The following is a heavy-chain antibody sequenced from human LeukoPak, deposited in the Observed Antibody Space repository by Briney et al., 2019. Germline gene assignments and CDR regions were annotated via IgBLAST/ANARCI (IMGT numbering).Heavy chain of an antibody. J-gene: IGHJ5*02. D-gene: IGHD5-12*01. CDR3: AKDPHRGNDFTWFDP. V-gene: IGHV3-30*02. CDR1: GFTFSNFG. CDR2: IGSDGSAK. Sequence: QPGGSLRLSCAASGFTFSNFGMHWVRQAPGKGLEWVAFIGSDGSAKKYVESVKGRFTISRDSSKNTLYLQMNSLRGEDTAVYYCAKDPHRGNDFTWFDPWGQGTLVTVSS.